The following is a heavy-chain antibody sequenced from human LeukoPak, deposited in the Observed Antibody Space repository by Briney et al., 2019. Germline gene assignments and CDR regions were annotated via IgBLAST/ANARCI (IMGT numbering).Heavy chain of an antibody. D-gene: IGHD5-24*01. CDR1: GFTFSSYG. Sequence: GRSLRLSCAASGFTFSSYGMHWVRQAPGKGLEWVAVISYDGSNKYYADSVKGRFTISRDNSKNTLYLQMNSLRAEDTAVYYCAKDISHGGYNSWGQGTLVTVSS. CDR3: AKDISHGGYNS. J-gene: IGHJ5*02. V-gene: IGHV3-30*18. CDR2: ISYDGSNK.